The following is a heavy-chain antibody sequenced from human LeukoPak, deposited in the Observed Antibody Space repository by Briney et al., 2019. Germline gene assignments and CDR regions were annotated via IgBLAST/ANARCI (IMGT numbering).Heavy chain of an antibody. Sequence: GESLKISCKGSGYSFTNSWIGWVRQMPGKGLEWMGIINPGDSDTRYSPSFQGQVTISADKSISTAYLQWSSLKASDTAMYYCARTYYYDSSGYSWFDYWGQGTLVTVSS. CDR3: ARTYYYDSSGYSWFDY. D-gene: IGHD3-22*01. J-gene: IGHJ4*02. CDR1: GYSFTNSW. CDR2: INPGDSDT. V-gene: IGHV5-51*01.